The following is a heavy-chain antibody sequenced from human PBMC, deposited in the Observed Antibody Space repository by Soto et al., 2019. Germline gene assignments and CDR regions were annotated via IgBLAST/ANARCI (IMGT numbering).Heavy chain of an antibody. V-gene: IGHV3-74*01. CDR3: TRATAVSFDY. CDR1: GFTFSNYW. Sequence: PGGSLRLSCAASGFTFSNYWMHWVRQAPGKGLVWVSRINSDGSSTSHADSVKGRFAISRDNAKNTVYLHMNSLRAEDTAVYHCTRATAVSFDYWGQGALVTVSS. J-gene: IGHJ4*02. CDR2: INSDGSST. D-gene: IGHD2-2*01.